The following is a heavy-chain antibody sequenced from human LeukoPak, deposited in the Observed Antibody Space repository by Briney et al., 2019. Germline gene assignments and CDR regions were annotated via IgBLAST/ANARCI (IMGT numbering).Heavy chain of an antibody. CDR1: GDSISSGDYY. CDR2: ISSSGST. Sequence: SETLSLTCTVSGDSISSGDYYWSWIRQPAGKGLEWIGRISSSGSTNYNPSLKSRVTISVDTSKNQFSLKLSSVTAADTAVYYCARVDVYEDILTGYYSYYFDYWGQGTLVTVSS. D-gene: IGHD3-9*01. V-gene: IGHV4-61*02. J-gene: IGHJ4*02. CDR3: ARVDVYEDILTGYYSYYFDY.